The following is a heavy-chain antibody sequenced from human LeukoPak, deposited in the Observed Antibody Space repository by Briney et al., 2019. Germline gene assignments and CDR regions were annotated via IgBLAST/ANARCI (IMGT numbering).Heavy chain of an antibody. V-gene: IGHV4-34*01. D-gene: IGHD3-9*01. CDR2: INHSGST. CDR3: ARAYYDILTGYYDY. J-gene: IGHJ4*02. CDR1: GGSFSGYY. Sequence: PSETLSLTCAVYGGSFSGYYWSWIRQPPGKGLEWIGEINHSGSTNYNPSLKSRVTISVDTSKNQFSLKLSSVTAADTAVYYCARAYYDILTGYYDYWGQGTLVTVSS.